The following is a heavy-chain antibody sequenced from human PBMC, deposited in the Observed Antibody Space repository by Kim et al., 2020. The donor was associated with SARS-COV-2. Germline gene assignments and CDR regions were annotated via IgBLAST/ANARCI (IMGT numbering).Heavy chain of an antibody. J-gene: IGHJ4*02. CDR1: GGTFSSYA. V-gene: IGHV1-69*13. Sequence: SVKVSCKASGGTFSSYAISWVRQAPGQGLEWMGGIIPIFGTANYAQKFQGRVTITADESTSTAYMELSSLRSEDTAVYYCASTEGRKWELLLYYFDYWGQGTLVTVSS. D-gene: IGHD1-26*01. CDR3: ASTEGRKWELLLYYFDY. CDR2: IIPIFGTA.